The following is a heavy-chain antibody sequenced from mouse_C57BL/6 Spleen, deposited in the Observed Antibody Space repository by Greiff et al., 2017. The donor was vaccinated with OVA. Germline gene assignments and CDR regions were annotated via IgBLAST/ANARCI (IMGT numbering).Heavy chain of an antibody. CDR3: ARQGKTGPFAY. J-gene: IGHJ3*01. CDR1: GYTFTSYW. Sequence: VQLQQPGAELVKPGASVKLSCKASGYTFTSYWMQWVKQRPGQGLEWIGEIDPSDSYTNYNQKFKGKATLTVDTSSSTAYMQLSSLTSEDSAVYYCARQGKTGPFAYWGQGTLVTVSA. V-gene: IGHV1-50*01. D-gene: IGHD4-1*01. CDR2: IDPSDSYT.